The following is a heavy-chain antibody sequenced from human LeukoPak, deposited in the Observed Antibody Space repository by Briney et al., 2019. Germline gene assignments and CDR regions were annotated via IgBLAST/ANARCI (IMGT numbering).Heavy chain of an antibody. V-gene: IGHV4-34*01. CDR2: INHSGSA. J-gene: IGHJ4*02. Sequence: SETLSLTCAVYGGSFSNYYWSWIRRPPGKGLEWIGEINHSGSANYNPSLKSRVTISVDTSKKQFSLKLSSVAAADTAVYYCARPYCSAGNCYSNFDSWGQGTLVTVSS. CDR3: ARPYCSAGNCYSNFDS. D-gene: IGHD2-15*01. CDR1: GGSFSNYY.